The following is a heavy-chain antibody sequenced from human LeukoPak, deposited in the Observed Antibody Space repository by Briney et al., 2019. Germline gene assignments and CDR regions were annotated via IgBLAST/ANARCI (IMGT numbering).Heavy chain of an antibody. Sequence: SETLSLTCTVSGGTISSYYWSWIRQPPGKGLEWIGYIYYSGSTNYNPSLKSRVTISVDTSKNQFSLKLSSVTAADTAVYYCARSERGAFDIWGQGTMVTVSS. V-gene: IGHV4-59*01. J-gene: IGHJ3*02. CDR1: GGTISSYY. CDR2: IYYSGST. CDR3: ARSERGAFDI.